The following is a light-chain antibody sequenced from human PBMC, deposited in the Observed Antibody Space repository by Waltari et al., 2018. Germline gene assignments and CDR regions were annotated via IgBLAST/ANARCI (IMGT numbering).Light chain of an antibody. CDR1: QSISTW. V-gene: IGKV1-5*03. Sequence: DIQMTQSPSTLSASVGDRVTITCRASQSISTWLAWYQQKPRKAPKLLIYKASDLESGVPSRFSGSGSGTEFTLTISSLQPDDSATYYCQQYTSFTLTFGGGTKVEIK. CDR3: QQYTSFTLT. J-gene: IGKJ4*01. CDR2: KAS.